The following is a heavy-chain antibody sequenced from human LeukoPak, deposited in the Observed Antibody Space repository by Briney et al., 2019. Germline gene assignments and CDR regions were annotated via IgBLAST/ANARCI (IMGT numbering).Heavy chain of an antibody. D-gene: IGHD6-13*01. CDR3: ARESRAAAGSFDY. CDR1: GFTVSSNY. J-gene: IGHJ4*02. V-gene: IGHV3-53*01. Sequence: GGSLRLSCAAFGFTVSSNYMSWVRQAPGKGLEWVSVIYSGGSTYYADSVKGRFTISRDNSKNTLYLQMNSLRAEDTAVYYCARESRAAAGSFDYWGQGTLVTVSS. CDR2: IYSGGST.